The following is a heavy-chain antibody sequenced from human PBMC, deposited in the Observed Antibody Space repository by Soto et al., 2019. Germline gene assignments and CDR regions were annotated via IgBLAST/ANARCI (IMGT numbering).Heavy chain of an antibody. J-gene: IGHJ3*02. CDR3: AKDRYCSGGNCYFDAFDI. Sequence: GGSLRLYCSSSGFTLSSYGMHWVRQAPGKGLEWVAVIAYDGSNIHYTDSVKGRFTISRDNSKNTLFLQMNSLRADDTAVYYCAKDRYCSGGNCYFDAFDIWGQGTMVTV. CDR1: GFTLSSYG. CDR2: IAYDGSNI. V-gene: IGHV3-30*18. D-gene: IGHD2-15*01.